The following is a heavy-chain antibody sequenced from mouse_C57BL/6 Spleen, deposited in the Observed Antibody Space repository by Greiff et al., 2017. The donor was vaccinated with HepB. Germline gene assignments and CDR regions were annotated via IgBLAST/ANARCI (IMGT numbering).Heavy chain of an antibody. CDR3: TRYDYDGAMDY. D-gene: IGHD2-4*01. Sequence: QVQLQQSGAELVRPGASVTLSCKASGYTFTDYEMHWVKQTPVHGLEWIGAIDPETGGTAYNQKFKGKAILTADKSSSTAYMELRSLTSEDSAVYYCTRYDYDGAMDYWGQGTSVTVSS. CDR2: IDPETGGT. CDR1: GYTFTDYE. J-gene: IGHJ4*01. V-gene: IGHV1-15*01.